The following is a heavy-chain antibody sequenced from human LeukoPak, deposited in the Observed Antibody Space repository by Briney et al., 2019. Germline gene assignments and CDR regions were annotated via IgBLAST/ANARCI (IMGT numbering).Heavy chain of an antibody. CDR1: GFSFNKYA. Sequence: GGSLRLSCSASGFSFNKYAVHWVRQAPGKGLEYVSAVSRTGNYTYYADSVKGRFTISRDNSNNTLYLQMNSLRAEDTAVYYCARVDLSGCWYIWLDPWGQGTLVTVSS. CDR3: ARVDLSGCWYIWLDP. CDR2: VSRTGNYT. J-gene: IGHJ5*02. D-gene: IGHD6-13*01. V-gene: IGHV3-64*04.